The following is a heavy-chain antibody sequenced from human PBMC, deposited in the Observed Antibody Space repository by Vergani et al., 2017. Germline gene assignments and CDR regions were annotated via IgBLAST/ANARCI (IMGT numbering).Heavy chain of an antibody. J-gene: IGHJ5*02. CDR3: ARSWRVRGVITWFAP. V-gene: IGHV4-59*01. CDR2: IYYSGST. D-gene: IGHD3-10*01. CDR1: GGSISSYY. Sequence: QVQLQESGPGLVKPSETLSLTCTVSGGSISSYYWSWIRQPPGKGLEWIGYIYYSGSTNYNPSLKSRVTISVDTSKNQFSLKLSSVTAADTAVYYCARSWRVRGVITWFAPWGQGTLVTVSS.